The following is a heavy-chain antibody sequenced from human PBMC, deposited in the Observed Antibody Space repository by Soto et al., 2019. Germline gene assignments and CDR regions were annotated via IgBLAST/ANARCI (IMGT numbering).Heavy chain of an antibody. J-gene: IGHJ6*02. CDR2: ISYDGSNK. CDR3: AKPSYAGYYYYGMDV. V-gene: IGHV3-30*18. Sequence: QVQLVESGGGVVQPGRSLRLSCAASGFTFSSYGMHWVRQAPGKGLEWVAVISYDGSNKYYADSVKGRFTISRDNSKNPLYLQMNSLRAEDTAVYYCAKPSYAGYYYYGMDVWGQGTTVTVSS. D-gene: IGHD1-26*01. CDR1: GFTFSSYG.